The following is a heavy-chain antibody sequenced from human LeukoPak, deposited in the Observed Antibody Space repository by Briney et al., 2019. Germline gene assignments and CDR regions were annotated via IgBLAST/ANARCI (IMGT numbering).Heavy chain of an antibody. CDR1: GYTFTSYY. V-gene: IGHV1-46*03. D-gene: IGHD3-16*02. J-gene: IGHJ4*02. Sequence: ASVKVSCKASGYTFTSYYMHWVRQAPGQGLEWMGIINPSGGSTSYAQKFQGRVTMTRDTSTSTVYMELSSLRSEDTAVYYCARDSRREYDYVWGSYRSPDYWGQGTLVTVSS. CDR2: INPSGGST. CDR3: ARDSRREYDYVWGSYRSPDY.